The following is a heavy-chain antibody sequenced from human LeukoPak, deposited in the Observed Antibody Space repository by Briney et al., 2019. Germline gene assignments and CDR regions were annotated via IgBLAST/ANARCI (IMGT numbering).Heavy chain of an antibody. Sequence: ASVKVSCKASGYTFTSYAMHWVRQAPGQRLEWMGWINAGNGNTKYSQKFQGRVTITRDASASTAYMELSSLRSEHTAVYYCARVRGSSGWYHPGPVKDAFDIWGQGTMVTVSS. CDR1: GYTFTSYA. D-gene: IGHD6-19*01. CDR2: INAGNGNT. J-gene: IGHJ3*02. CDR3: ARVRGSSGWYHPGPVKDAFDI. V-gene: IGHV1-3*01.